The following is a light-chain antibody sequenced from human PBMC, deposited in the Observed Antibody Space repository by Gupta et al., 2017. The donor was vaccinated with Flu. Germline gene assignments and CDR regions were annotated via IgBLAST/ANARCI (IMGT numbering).Light chain of an antibody. CDR3: QQYYSTRTVT. Sequence: DIVMTQSPDSLAVSLGARATINCKSSQSVFYGSNNKNYLAWYQQKPGQPPRLLIYWASTRESGVPDRFSGSGSGTDFTLTISSLQAEDVAVYYCQQYYSTRTVTFGQGTRLEIK. V-gene: IGKV4-1*01. CDR1: QSVFYGSNNKNY. CDR2: WAS. J-gene: IGKJ5*01.